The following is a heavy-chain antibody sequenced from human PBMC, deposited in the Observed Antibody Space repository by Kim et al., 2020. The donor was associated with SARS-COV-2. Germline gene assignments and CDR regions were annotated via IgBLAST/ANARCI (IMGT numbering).Heavy chain of an antibody. J-gene: IGHJ5*02. CDR3: ARDGTYSSSSGNWFDP. CDR1: GFTLSSYS. D-gene: IGHD6-13*01. V-gene: IGHV3-48*02. Sequence: GGSLRLSCAASGFTLSSYSMNWVRQAPGKGLEWVSYISSSGSTIYYADSVKGRFTISRDNAKNSVYLQMNSLRDEDTAVYYCARDGTYSSSSGNWFDPW. CDR2: ISSSGSTI.